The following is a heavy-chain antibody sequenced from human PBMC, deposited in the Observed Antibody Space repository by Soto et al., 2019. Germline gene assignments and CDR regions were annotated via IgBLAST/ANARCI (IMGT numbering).Heavy chain of an antibody. V-gene: IGHV4-30-4*01. D-gene: IGHD1-26*01. Sequence: QVQLQESGPGLVKPSQTLSLTCTVSGDSISVGNYYWSWIRQPPGQGLEWIGYISYSGNTYYNPSLKSRLTKSVDTSKNQSSLNLNSVTAAYTAVYYCARADIYRGSYDIFDSWGQGTLVTVSS. CDR1: GDSISVGNYY. CDR2: ISYSGNT. J-gene: IGHJ4*02. CDR3: ARADIYRGSYDIFDS.